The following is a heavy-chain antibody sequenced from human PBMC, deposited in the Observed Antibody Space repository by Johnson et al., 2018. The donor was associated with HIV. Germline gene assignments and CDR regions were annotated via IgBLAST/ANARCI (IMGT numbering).Heavy chain of an antibody. J-gene: IGHJ3*02. V-gene: IGHV3-74*01. CDR2: INSDGRGT. CDR1: GFTFSSYA. CDR3: AREGPSERAGFDI. Sequence: VQLVESGGDLVQPGGSLRLSCTASGFTFSSYAMSWVRQAPGRGLEWVSRINSDGRGTSYADSVKGRFTISRDNAKNTLDLHMNSLRAEDTAVYFCAREGPSERAGFDIWGPGTMVIVSS.